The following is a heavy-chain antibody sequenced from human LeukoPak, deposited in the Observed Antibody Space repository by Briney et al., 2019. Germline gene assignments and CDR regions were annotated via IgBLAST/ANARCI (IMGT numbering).Heavy chain of an antibody. CDR3: ARGGGRNTTMVWAFDY. V-gene: IGHV3-64*02. CDR1: GFTFSSYA. D-gene: IGHD5-18*01. Sequence: GGSLRLSCAASGFTFSSYAMHWVRQAPGKGLEYVSGISTNGGSTYYAGSVKGRFTISRDNSKNTLFLQMGSLRAEDMAVYYCARGGGRNTTMVWAFDYWGQGTLVTVSS. CDR2: ISTNGGST. J-gene: IGHJ4*02.